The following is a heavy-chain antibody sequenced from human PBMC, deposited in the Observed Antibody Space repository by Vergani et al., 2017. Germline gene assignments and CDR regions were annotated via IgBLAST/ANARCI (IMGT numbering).Heavy chain of an antibody. CDR2: INLNGGST. J-gene: IGHJ4*02. V-gene: IGHV3-20*04. CDR1: GFTFDDYG. D-gene: IGHD3-3*01. Sequence: EVQLLESGGGVVRPGGSLRLSCAASGFTFDDYGMSWVRQAPGKGLEWVSGINLNGGSTGYAYSVKGRFTISRDNAKNSLYLQMNSLRAEDTALYYCAREMYAYDDFWSGYYAQYYFDYWGQGTLVTVSS. CDR3: AREMYAYDDFWSGYYAQYYFDY.